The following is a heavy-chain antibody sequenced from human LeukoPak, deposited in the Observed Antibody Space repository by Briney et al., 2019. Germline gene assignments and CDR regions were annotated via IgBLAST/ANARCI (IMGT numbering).Heavy chain of an antibody. CDR2: ISGSGDST. Sequence: PGGSLRLSCAASGFTFSSYAMSGVRQAPGKGLEWVSAISGSGDSTYYADAVKSRFTISRDNSKNTLYLQMNSLRAEDTAVYYCASVGGLPYFDYWGQGTLVTVSS. J-gene: IGHJ4*02. CDR1: GFTFSSYA. D-gene: IGHD1-26*01. V-gene: IGHV3-23*01. CDR3: ASVGGLPYFDY.